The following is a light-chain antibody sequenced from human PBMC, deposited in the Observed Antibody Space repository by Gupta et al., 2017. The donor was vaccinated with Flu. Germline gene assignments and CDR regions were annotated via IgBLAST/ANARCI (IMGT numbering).Light chain of an antibody. CDR3: QQEVNILWT. J-gene: IGKJ1*01. CDR1: QDIKTD. CDR2: KAS. V-gene: IGKV1-6*01. Sequence: AIQLTHSPSSLSASVGDRVSITCRASQDIKTDLGWYQQKPGKAPKLLIFKASTLQNDVPSRFSGSGSGSDFTLTITSLQPEDFATYYCQQEVNILWTFGQGTKVEVK.